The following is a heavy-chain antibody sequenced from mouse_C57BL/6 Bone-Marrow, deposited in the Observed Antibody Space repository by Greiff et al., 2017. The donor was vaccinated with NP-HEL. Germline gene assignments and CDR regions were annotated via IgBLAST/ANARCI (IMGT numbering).Heavy chain of an antibody. J-gene: IGHJ2*01. CDR1: GYAFSSSW. CDR2: IYPGDGDT. D-gene: IGHD3-2*02. CDR3: ARPGYGENY. Sequence: VQLQQSGPELVKPGASVKISCKASGYAFSSSWMNWVKQRPGKGLEWIGRIYPGDGDTNYNGKFKGKATLTADKSSSTAYMQLSSLTSEDSAVYFCARPGYGENYWGQGTTLTVSS. V-gene: IGHV1-82*01.